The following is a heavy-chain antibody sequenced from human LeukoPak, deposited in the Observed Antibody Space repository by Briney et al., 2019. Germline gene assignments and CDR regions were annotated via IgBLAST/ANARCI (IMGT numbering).Heavy chain of an antibody. V-gene: IGHV3-30*01. J-gene: IGHJ4*02. CDR3: ARYQLLL. CDR2: ISYDGSNK. Sequence: GRSLRLSCAASGFTFSSYAMHWVRQAPGKGLEWVAVISYDGSNKYYADSVKGRFTISRDNSKNTPYLQMNSLRAEDTAVYYCARYQLLLWGQGTLVTVSS. CDR1: GFTFSSYA. D-gene: IGHD2-2*01.